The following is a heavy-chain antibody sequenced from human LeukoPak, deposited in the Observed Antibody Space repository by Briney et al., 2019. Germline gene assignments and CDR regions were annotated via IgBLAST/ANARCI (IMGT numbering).Heavy chain of an antibody. CDR3: ARDRYCSSTSCYAEGYYYYYYMDV. V-gene: IGHV4-59*12. Sequence: SETLSLTCTVSGGSISSYYWSWIRQPPGKGLEWIGYIYYSGSTNYNPSLKSRVTISVDTSKNQFSLKLSSVTAADTAVYYCARDRYCSSTSCYAEGYYYYYYMDVWGKGTTVTVSS. D-gene: IGHD2-2*01. CDR1: GGSISSYY. CDR2: IYYSGST. J-gene: IGHJ6*03.